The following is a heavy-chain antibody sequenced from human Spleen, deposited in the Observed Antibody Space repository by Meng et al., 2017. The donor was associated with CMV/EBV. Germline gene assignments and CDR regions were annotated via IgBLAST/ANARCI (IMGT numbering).Heavy chain of an antibody. CDR2: ISGSGGST. CDR3: AKHLYSGDYSGGPKPNFDY. V-gene: IGHV3-23*01. CDR1: GFTFSSYA. D-gene: IGHD1-26*01. J-gene: IGHJ4*02. Sequence: GESLKISCAASGFTFSSYAMSWVRQAPGKGLEWVSAISGSGGSTYYADSVKGRFTISRDNSKNTLFLQMSSLRAEDTAVYYCAKHLYSGDYSGGPKPNFDYWGQGTPVTVSS.